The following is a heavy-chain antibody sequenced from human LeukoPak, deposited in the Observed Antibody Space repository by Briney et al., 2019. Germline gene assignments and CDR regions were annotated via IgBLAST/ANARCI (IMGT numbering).Heavy chain of an antibody. J-gene: IGHJ5*02. Sequence: SVKVSCKASGGTFSSYTISWVRQAPGQGLEWMGRIIPFLDIANYAQKFQGRVTITADKSTSAAYMELSSLKSEDTAVYYCARALWYMTTVTYNWFDPWGQGTLVTVSS. CDR2: IIPFLDIA. D-gene: IGHD4-11*01. CDR3: ARALWYMTTVTYNWFDP. CDR1: GGTFSSYT. V-gene: IGHV1-69*02.